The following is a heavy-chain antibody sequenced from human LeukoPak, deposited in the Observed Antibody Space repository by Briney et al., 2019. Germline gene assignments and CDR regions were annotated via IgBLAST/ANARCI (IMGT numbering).Heavy chain of an antibody. CDR1: GFTFSSYA. J-gene: IGHJ4*02. Sequence: PGRSLRLSCAASGFTFSSYAMHWVRQAPGKGLEWVAVISYDGSNKYYADSVKGRFTISRDNSKNTLYLQMNSLRAEDTAVYYCAKDLGYCSSTSCSPKLDYWGQGTLVTVSS. CDR3: AKDLGYCSSTSCSPKLDY. V-gene: IGHV3-30-3*01. CDR2: ISYDGSNK. D-gene: IGHD2-2*01.